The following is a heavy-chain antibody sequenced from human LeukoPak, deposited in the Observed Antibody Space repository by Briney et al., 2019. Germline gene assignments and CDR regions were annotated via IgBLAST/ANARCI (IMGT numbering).Heavy chain of an antibody. D-gene: IGHD2-15*01. CDR1: GGSFSGYY. CDR3: ASRAACSGGSCYSNAFDI. J-gene: IGHJ3*02. Sequence: SETLSLTCVVYGGSFSGYYWSWIRQPPGKGLEWIGEINHSGSTNYNPSLKSRVTISVDTSKNQFSLKLSSVTAADTAVYYCASRAACSGGSCYSNAFDIWGQGTMVTVSS. V-gene: IGHV4-34*01. CDR2: INHSGST.